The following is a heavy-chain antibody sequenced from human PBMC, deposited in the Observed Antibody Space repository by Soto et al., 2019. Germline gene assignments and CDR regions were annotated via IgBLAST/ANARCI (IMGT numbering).Heavy chain of an antibody. CDR1: GFTFSNYW. D-gene: IGHD1-20*01. CDR2: IKQDGSEK. CDR3: ARVYNWNYFDY. V-gene: IGHV3-7*04. Sequence: EVQLVESGGGLVQPGGSLRLSCATSGFTFSNYWMSWVRQAPGKGLEWVANIKQDGSEKYFVDSVKGRFTISRDNAKNSLYLLMNSLRGEDTAVYYCARVYNWNYFDYWGQGTLAPVSS. J-gene: IGHJ4*02.